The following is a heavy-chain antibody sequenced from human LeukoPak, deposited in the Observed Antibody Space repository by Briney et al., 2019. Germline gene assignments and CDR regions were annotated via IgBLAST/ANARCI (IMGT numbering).Heavy chain of an antibody. CDR2: ISGSGGST. CDR3: ASGYCSSTSCLYYYYYDMDV. Sequence: GGSLRLSCAASGFTFSSYAMSWVRQAPGKGLEWVSAISGSGGSTYYADSVKGRFTISRDNSKNTLYLQMNSLRAEDTAVYYCASGYCSSTSCLYYYYYDMDVWGQGTTVTVSS. V-gene: IGHV3-23*01. D-gene: IGHD2-2*01. J-gene: IGHJ6*02. CDR1: GFTFSSYA.